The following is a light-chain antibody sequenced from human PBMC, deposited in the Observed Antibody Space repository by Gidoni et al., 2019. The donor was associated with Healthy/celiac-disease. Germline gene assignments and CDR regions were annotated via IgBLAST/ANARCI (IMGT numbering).Light chain of an antibody. CDR2: DAS. CDR1: QSVSSY. V-gene: IGKV3-11*01. J-gene: IGKJ1*01. CDR3: QQRSNWPT. Sequence: DIVLTQSPATLSLSPGDRATLSCRASQSVSSYLAWYQQNPGQAPRLLIYDASNRATGIPARFSGSGSGTDFTLTISSLEPEDFAVYYCQQRSNWPTFGQGTKVEIK.